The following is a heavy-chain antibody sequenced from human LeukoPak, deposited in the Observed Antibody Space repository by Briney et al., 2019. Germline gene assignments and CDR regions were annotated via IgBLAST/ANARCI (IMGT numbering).Heavy chain of an antibody. D-gene: IGHD5-18*01. Sequence: GGSLRLSCAASGFTFSGYSMNWVRQAPGKGLEWVSAISGSGGSTYYADSVKGRFTISRDNSKNTLYLQMNSLRAEDTAVYYCAKVSGYSYGHYYYMDVWGKGTTVTVSS. V-gene: IGHV3-23*01. CDR3: AKVSGYSYGHYYYMDV. J-gene: IGHJ6*03. CDR1: GFTFSGYS. CDR2: ISGSGGST.